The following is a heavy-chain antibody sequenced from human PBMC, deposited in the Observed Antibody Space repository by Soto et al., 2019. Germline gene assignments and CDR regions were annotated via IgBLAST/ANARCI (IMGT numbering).Heavy chain of an antibody. CDR1: GYTFTTLW. CDR3: ARIYCTTTPCDSWFDP. CDR2: IDPGDTYA. V-gene: IGHV5-10-1*01. J-gene: IGHJ5*02. Sequence: GESLKISCTGFGYTFTTLWISWVRQMPGKGLEWMGRIDPGDTYATYSPAFQGHVTISADKATSTAYLQWSSLKASDTAMYFCARIYCTTTPCDSWFDPWGQGTLVTGSS. D-gene: IGHD2-8*01.